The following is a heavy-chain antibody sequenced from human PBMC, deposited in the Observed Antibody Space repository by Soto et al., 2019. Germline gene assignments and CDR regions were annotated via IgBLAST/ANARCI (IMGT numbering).Heavy chain of an antibody. CDR1: GFTFSSYA. D-gene: IGHD3-3*01. J-gene: IGHJ6*02. CDR2: ISGSGGST. V-gene: IGHV3-23*01. CDR3: ARDLATIFGGALWGMDV. Sequence: EVQLLESGGGLVQPGGSLRLSCAASGFTFSSYAMSWVRQAPGKGLEWVSVISGSGGSTNYADSVKGRFTISRDNSKNTLYLQMNSLRAEDTAVYYCARDLATIFGGALWGMDVWGQGTTVTVSS.